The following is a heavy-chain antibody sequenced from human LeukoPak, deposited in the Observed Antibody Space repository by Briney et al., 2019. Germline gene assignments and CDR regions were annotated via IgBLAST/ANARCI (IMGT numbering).Heavy chain of an antibody. Sequence: PSETLPLTCTVSGGSISSSSYYWGWIRQPPGKGLEWIGSIYYSGSTYYNPSLKSRVTISVDTSKNQFSLKLSSVTAADTAVYYCARDMDDSSGYFGYWGQGTLVTVSS. J-gene: IGHJ4*02. CDR1: GGSISSSSYY. CDR3: ARDMDDSSGYFGY. D-gene: IGHD3-22*01. CDR2: IYYSGST. V-gene: IGHV4-39*07.